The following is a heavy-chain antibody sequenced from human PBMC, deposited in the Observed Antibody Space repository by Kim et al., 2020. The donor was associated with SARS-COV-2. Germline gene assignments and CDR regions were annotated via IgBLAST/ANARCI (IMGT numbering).Heavy chain of an antibody. Sequence: GGSLRLSCTASGFTFGDYAMSWFRQAPGKGLEWVGFIRSKAYGGTTEYAASVKGRFTISRDDSKSIAYLQMNSLKTEDTAVYYCTRVSSMWELRHWGQGTLVTVSS. D-gene: IGHD1-26*01. V-gene: IGHV3-49*03. CDR2: IRSKAYGGTT. CDR1: GFTFGDYA. J-gene: IGHJ4*02. CDR3: TRVSSMWELRH.